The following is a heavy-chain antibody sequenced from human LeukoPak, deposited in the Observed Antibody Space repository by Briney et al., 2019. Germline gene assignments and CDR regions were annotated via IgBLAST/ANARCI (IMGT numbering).Heavy chain of an antibody. CDR1: GFAVSSNY. V-gene: IGHV3-53*01. CDR3: ARDSVIAAAGNGSDYYYYYGMDV. Sequence: SGGALRLSCAAAGFAVSSNYLRWVRQAPGKGLEWGSVIYSGGSTYYADSVKGRFTISRDNSKNTLYLQMNSLRAEDTAVYYCARDSVIAAAGNGSDYYYYYGMDVWGQGTTVTVSS. D-gene: IGHD6-13*01. CDR2: IYSGGST. J-gene: IGHJ6*02.